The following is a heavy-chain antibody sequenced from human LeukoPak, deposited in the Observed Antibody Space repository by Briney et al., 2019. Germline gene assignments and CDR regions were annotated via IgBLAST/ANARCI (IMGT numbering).Heavy chain of an antibody. V-gene: IGHV3-7*05. CDR2: IKEDGSEK. Sequence: GGSLSLACAASGFSVSNLWMSWVRQAPGKGLEWVANIKEDGSEKYYVDSVKGRFTISRHNAKNSLYLQMNSLRAEDTAVYYCARWAESNDDSGQATLVTVSS. CDR3: ARWAESNDD. CDR1: GFSVSNLW. J-gene: IGHJ4*02.